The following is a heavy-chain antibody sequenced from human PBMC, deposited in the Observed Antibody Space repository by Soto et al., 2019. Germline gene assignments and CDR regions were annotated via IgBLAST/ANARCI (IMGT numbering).Heavy chain of an antibody. V-gene: IGHV4-59*01. Sequence: QVQLQESGPGLVKPSETLSLTCTVSGGSISSYYWSWIRQPPGKGLEWIGYIYYSGSTNYNPSLKSRVTIPVDTSKTQFSRKMSSVTAADTAVYYCARLATRYYFDYCGQGTLVTVSS. CDR1: GGSISSYY. J-gene: IGHJ4*02. CDR3: ARLATRYYFDY. D-gene: IGHD1-1*01. CDR2: IYYSGST.